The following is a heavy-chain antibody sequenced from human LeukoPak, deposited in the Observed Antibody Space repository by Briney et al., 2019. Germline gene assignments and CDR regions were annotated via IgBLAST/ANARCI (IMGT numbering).Heavy chain of an antibody. J-gene: IGHJ4*02. D-gene: IGHD5-12*01. V-gene: IGHV1-2*02. CDR3: ARVGATGY. Sequence: AAVCVSCKASGDTFTTYGISWVGQAAGQGLEWMGWINPNSGRTNYAQKFQGRVTMTRDTSTSTPYMELSRLRSDDTAVYYCARVGATGYWGQGTLVTVSS. CDR1: GDTFTTYG. CDR2: INPNSGRT.